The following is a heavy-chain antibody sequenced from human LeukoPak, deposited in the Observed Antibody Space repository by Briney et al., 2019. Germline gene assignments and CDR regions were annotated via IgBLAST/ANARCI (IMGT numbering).Heavy chain of an antibody. D-gene: IGHD1-1*01. CDR2: INHSGST. J-gene: IGHJ4*02. CDR3: APPPGTDFDY. CDR1: GGSFSGYY. V-gene: IGHV4-34*01. Sequence: TPSETPSLTCAVYGGSFSGYYWSWIRQPPGKGLEWIGEINHSGSTNYNPSLKSRVTISVDTSKNQFSLKLSSVTAADTAVYYCAPPPGTDFDYWGQGTLVTVSS.